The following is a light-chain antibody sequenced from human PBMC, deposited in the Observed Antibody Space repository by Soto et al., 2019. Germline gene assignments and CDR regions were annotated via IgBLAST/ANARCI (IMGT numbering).Light chain of an antibody. CDR3: SSYTSTRTYV. Sequence: QSVLTQPPSVSGAPGQRITISCTGSSSNFGAGYDVHWYQQLPGTAPKLLIYANSNRPSGVPDRFSGSKSGTSASLAITGLQAEDEADYYCSSYTSTRTYVFGTGTKVTVL. J-gene: IGLJ1*01. CDR2: ANS. V-gene: IGLV1-40*01. CDR1: SSNFGAGYD.